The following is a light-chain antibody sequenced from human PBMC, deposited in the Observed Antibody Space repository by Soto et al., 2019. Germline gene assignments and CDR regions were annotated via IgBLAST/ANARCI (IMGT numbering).Light chain of an antibody. Sequence: EIVLTQSPATLSLSPGERATLSCSASQSVSSYLAWYQQKPGQAPRLLIYDASSRATGIPARFSGSRSGTEFTLTISSLEPEDVAVYCCQQRSDWASTFGGGTKVEI. V-gene: IGKV3-11*01. J-gene: IGKJ4*01. CDR2: DAS. CDR3: QQRSDWAST. CDR1: QSVSSY.